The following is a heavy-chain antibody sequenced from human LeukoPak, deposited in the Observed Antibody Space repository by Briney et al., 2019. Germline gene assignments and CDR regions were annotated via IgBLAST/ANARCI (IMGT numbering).Heavy chain of an antibody. CDR1: GFTFSSYS. CDR3: ARTGWYCSGGSCYSDY. CDR2: ISSSSSYI. Sequence: GGSLRLFCAASGFTFSSYSMNWVRQAPGKGLEWVSSISSSSSYIYYADSVKGRFTISRDNAKNSLYLQMNSLRAEDTAVYYCARTGWYCSGGSCYSDYWGQGTLVTVSS. V-gene: IGHV3-21*01. J-gene: IGHJ4*02. D-gene: IGHD2-15*01.